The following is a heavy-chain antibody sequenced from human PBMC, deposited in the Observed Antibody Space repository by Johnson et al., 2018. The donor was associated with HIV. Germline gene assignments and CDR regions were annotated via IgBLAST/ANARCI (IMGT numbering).Heavy chain of an antibody. CDR3: ALSGGAAAYDAFDI. CDR1: GFKYA. Sequence: VQLVESGGGLVQPGGSLRVSCAASGFKYAASGLAFSNYAVKWVSHTPGGSTYYADSVKGRFTISRDSSKNTLYLQMNSLRAEDTAVYYCALSGGAAAYDAFDIWGQGTMVTVSS. D-gene: IGHD6-13*01. CDR2: TPGGST. J-gene: IGHJ3*02. V-gene: IGHV3-66*02.